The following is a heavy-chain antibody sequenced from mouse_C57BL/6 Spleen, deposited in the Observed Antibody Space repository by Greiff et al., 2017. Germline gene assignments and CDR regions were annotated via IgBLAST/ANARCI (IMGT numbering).Heavy chain of an antibody. V-gene: IGHV1-22*01. Sequence: EVQLQQSGPELVKPGASVKMSCKASGYIFTDYNMHWVKQSHGKSLEWIGYINPNNGGTSYNQKFKGKATLTVNKSSSTAYMELRSLTSEDSAVYYCASGGLRRGFDYWGQGTTLTVSS. D-gene: IGHD2-4*01. CDR2: INPNNGGT. CDR3: ASGGLRRGFDY. CDR1: GYIFTDYN. J-gene: IGHJ2*01.